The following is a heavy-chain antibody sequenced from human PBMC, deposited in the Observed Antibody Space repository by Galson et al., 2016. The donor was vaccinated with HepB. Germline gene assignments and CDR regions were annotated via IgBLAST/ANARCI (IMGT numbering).Heavy chain of an antibody. Sequence: ETLSLTCKVYGGSFTGNYWSWIRQPPGKGLEWIGEINHSGTTNYNPSLKSRVTISIDTSEKQFSLRLSSVTAADTAVYYCAREYSASVFDYWGQGTLVTVSS. CDR3: AREYSASVFDY. CDR1: GGSFTGNY. V-gene: IGHV4-34*01. CDR2: INHSGTT. J-gene: IGHJ4*02. D-gene: IGHD1-26*01.